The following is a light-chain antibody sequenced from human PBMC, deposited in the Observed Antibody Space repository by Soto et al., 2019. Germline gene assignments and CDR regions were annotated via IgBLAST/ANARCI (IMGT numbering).Light chain of an antibody. Sequence: QSVLTQPPSASGTPGQRVTISCSGSSSNIGSNTVNWYQQLPGTAPKLLIYSNNQRPSGVPDRFSGSKSGTSASLAISGLKSEHEADYYCAAWDDSLNGHYVFGTGTKVTVL. V-gene: IGLV1-44*01. CDR1: SSNIGSNT. CDR3: AAWDDSLNGHYV. CDR2: SNN. J-gene: IGLJ1*01.